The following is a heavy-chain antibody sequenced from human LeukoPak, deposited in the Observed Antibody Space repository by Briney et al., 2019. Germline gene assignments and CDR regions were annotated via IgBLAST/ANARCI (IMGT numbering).Heavy chain of an antibody. CDR1: GGSISSYY. CDR2: IYYSGSN. J-gene: IGHJ4*02. V-gene: IGHV4-59*08. CDR3: ARLASGSYGPLTPFDY. Sequence: SETLSLTCTVSGGSISSYYWSWIRQPPGKGLEWLGDIYYSGSNNYNTSLKSRVTISVDTSKHQFSLRLSSVTAADTAVYYSARLASGSYGPLTPFDYWGQGTLVTVSS. D-gene: IGHD1-26*01.